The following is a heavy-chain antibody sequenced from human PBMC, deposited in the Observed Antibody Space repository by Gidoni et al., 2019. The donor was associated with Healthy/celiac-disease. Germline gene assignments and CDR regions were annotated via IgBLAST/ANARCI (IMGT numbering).Heavy chain of an antibody. CDR3: ARDPTHTADGY. J-gene: IGHJ4*02. CDR2: IIPIFGTA. Sequence: QVQLVQSGAEVKKPGSSVQVSCTASGGTCSSYAISWVRQAPGQGLEWMGGIIPIFGTANYAKKFQGRVTITADESTSKAYMELSSLRSEDTAVYYCARDPTHTADGYWGQGTLVTVSS. D-gene: IGHD5-18*01. CDR1: GGTCSSYA. V-gene: IGHV1-69*01.